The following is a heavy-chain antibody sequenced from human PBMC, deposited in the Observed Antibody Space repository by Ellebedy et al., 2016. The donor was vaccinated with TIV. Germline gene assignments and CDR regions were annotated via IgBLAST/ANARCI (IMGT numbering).Heavy chain of an antibody. D-gene: IGHD3-3*01. V-gene: IGHV3-48*02. Sequence: PGGSLRLSCAASGFTFSSYSMNWVRQAPGKGLEWLAYISASGSAVYYADSVKGRVTISRDNAKNSLYLQMDSLRDEDTAVYYCARWYDDSWTGYYTWGQGTLVTVSS. CDR2: ISASGSAV. J-gene: IGHJ5*02. CDR3: ARWYDDSWTGYYT. CDR1: GFTFSSYS.